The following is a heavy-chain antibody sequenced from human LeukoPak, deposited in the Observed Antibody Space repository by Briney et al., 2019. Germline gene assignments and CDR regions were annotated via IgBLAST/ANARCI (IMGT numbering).Heavy chain of an antibody. Sequence: SETLSLTCTVSGGSISNYYWSWIRQPPGKGLEWIGYIYHTGSTSYNPSLKSRVIMSVETSQNQFSLKVRSVTAADTAVYYCAREDSGYDYSPFYYGGQGILVTVSS. CDR2: IYHTGST. V-gene: IGHV4-59*01. CDR1: GGSISNYY. J-gene: IGHJ4*02. D-gene: IGHD5-12*01. CDR3: AREDSGYDYSPFYY.